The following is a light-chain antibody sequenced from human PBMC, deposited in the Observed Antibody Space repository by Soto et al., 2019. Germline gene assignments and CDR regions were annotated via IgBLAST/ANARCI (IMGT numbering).Light chain of an antibody. CDR2: WAS. CDR1: QSLLYSANNKNY. V-gene: IGKV4-1*01. J-gene: IGKJ1*01. Sequence: DIVMTQSPDSLAVSLGETAAINCKSSQSLLYSANNKNYLAWYQQKPGQPPKLLIYWASTRESGVPDRFSGSGSGTDFTLTISSLQAEDAAVYYCQQYYNTPQTFGQGTKVEVK. CDR3: QQYYNTPQT.